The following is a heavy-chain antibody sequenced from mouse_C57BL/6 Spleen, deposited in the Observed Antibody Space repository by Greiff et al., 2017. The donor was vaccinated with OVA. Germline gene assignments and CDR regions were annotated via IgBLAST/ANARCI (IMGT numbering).Heavy chain of an antibody. Sequence: EVQGVESGGGLVQPGGSMKLSCVASGFTFSNYWMNWVRQSPEKGLEWVAQIRLKSDNYATHYAESVKGRFTISRDDSKSSVYLQMNNLRAEDTGIYYCTAWTYYFDYWGQGTTLTVSS. CDR2: IRLKSDNYAT. V-gene: IGHV6-3*01. J-gene: IGHJ2*01. CDR3: TAWTYYFDY. CDR1: GFTFSNYW.